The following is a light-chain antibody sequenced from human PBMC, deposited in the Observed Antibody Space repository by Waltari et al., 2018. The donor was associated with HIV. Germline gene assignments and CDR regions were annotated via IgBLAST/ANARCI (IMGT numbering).Light chain of an antibody. CDR1: SCAVSPGYY. J-gene: IGLJ3*02. Sequence: QTVVTQEPSFSVSPGGTVTLTCGLTSCAVSPGYYPSWYQQTPGQSPRTLIYSTNTRASGVPDRFSGSILGNKAALTITGAQADDESTYYCALYLGSGVSVFGGGTKLTVL. V-gene: IGLV8-61*01. CDR2: STN. CDR3: ALYLGSGVSV.